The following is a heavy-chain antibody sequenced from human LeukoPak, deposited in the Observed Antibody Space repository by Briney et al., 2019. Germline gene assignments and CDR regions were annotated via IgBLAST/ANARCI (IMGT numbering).Heavy chain of an antibody. V-gene: IGHV3-48*02. J-gene: IGHJ3*02. CDR2: ISSSSSTI. CDR1: GFTFSSYS. Sequence: QTGGSLRLSCAASGFTFSSYSMNWVRQAPGKGLEWVSYISSSSSTIYYADSVKGRFTISRDNAKNSLYLQMNSPRDEDTAVYYCARDREAVYYYDSTSPVDAFDIWGQGTMVTVSS. D-gene: IGHD3-22*01. CDR3: ARDREAVYYYDSTSPVDAFDI.